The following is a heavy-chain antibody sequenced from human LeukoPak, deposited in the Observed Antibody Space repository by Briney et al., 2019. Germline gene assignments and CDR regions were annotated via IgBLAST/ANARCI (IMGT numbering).Heavy chain of an antibody. J-gene: IGHJ4*02. CDR2: ITISSSYI. CDR3: ARDGYSGTYAKVGYCDY. CDR1: GFTFSSYS. V-gene: IGHV3-21*01. Sequence: GGSLRLSCAASGFTFSSYSMNWVRQAPGKGLEWVSSITISSSYIYYAESVKGRLTMSRDNAKNSLYLQMSSLRAEDTAVYYCARDGYSGTYAKVGYCDYWGQGTRVTVSS. D-gene: IGHD1-26*01.